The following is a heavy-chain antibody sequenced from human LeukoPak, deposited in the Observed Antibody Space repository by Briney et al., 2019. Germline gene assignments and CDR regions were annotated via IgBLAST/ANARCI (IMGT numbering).Heavy chain of an antibody. V-gene: IGHV3-21*04. Sequence: GGSLRLSCAASGFTFSSYSMNWVRQAPGKGLEWVSSISSSSSYIYYADSVKGRFTISRDNAKNSLYLQMNSLRAEDTAVYYCASGSRRVQPFDYWGQGTLVTVSS. J-gene: IGHJ4*02. CDR2: ISSSSSYI. CDR3: ASGSRRVQPFDY. CDR1: GFTFSSYS. D-gene: IGHD1-1*01.